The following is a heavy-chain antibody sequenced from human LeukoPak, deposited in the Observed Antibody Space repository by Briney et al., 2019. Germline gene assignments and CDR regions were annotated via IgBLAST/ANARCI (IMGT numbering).Heavy chain of an antibody. Sequence: TGGSLRLSCAASGFTFSSYEMNWVRQAPGKGLEWVSYISSSGSTIYYADSVKGRFTISRDNAKNSLYLQMNSLRADDTAFYYCARAYDSTGYRGKFAFDIWGQGTMVTVSS. CDR2: ISSSGSTI. D-gene: IGHD3-22*01. CDR1: GFTFSSYE. J-gene: IGHJ3*02. V-gene: IGHV3-48*03. CDR3: ARAYDSTGYRGKFAFDI.